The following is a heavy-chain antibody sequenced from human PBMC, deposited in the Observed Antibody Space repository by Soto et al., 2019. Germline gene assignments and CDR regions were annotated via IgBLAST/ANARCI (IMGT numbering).Heavy chain of an antibody. D-gene: IGHD6-19*01. CDR1: GFTVSSNY. V-gene: IGHV3-53*01. J-gene: IGHJ6*02. Sequence: EVQLVESGGGLIQPGGSLRLSCAASGFTVSSNYMSWVRQAPGKGLEWVSVIYSGGSTYYADSVKGRFTISRDNSKNTLYRQMNSLRAEDTAVYYCARSGWYSRHKYGMDVWGQGTTVTVSS. CDR2: IYSGGST. CDR3: ARSGWYSRHKYGMDV.